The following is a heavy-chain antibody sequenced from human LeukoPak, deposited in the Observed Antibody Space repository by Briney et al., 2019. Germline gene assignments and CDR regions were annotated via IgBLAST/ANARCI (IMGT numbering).Heavy chain of an antibody. CDR3: ARTVGRRGYCSSTSCYPSWFDP. J-gene: IGHJ5*02. Sequence: SETLSLTCIVSGGSISTYYWDWIRQPPGKGLEWIGYIYYSGSTNYNPSLKSRVTISVDTSKNQFSLKLSSVTAADTAVYYCARTVGRRGYCSSTSCYPSWFDPWGQGTLVTVSS. CDR2: IYYSGST. V-gene: IGHV4-59*01. CDR1: GGSISTYY. D-gene: IGHD2-2*01.